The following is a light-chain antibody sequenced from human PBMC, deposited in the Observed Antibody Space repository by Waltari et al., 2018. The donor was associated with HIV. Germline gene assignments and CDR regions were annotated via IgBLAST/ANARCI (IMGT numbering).Light chain of an antibody. CDR2: AAS. J-gene: IGKJ4*01. Sequence: IQMTQSPSSVSASVVYRVTITCRASQGIGNWLAWYQKKPGKAPKLLISAASSLQTGVPSRFSGSGSGTDFTLTISSLQPEDFATYYCQQASRFPLTFGGGTKVEIK. CDR3: QQASRFPLT. V-gene: IGKV1D-12*01. CDR1: QGIGNW.